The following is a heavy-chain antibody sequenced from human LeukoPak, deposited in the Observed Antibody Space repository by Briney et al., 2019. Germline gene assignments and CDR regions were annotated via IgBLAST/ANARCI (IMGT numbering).Heavy chain of an antibody. V-gene: IGHV4-61*02. CDR1: GGSISSGSYY. CDR3: ARGLGFDY. Sequence: SETLSLTCTVSGGSISSGSYYWSWIRQPAGKGLEWVGRIYTSGSTNYNPSLKSRVTISVDTSKNQFSLKLSSVTAADTAVHYCARGLGFDYWGQGTLVTVSS. D-gene: IGHD7-27*01. CDR2: IYTSGST. J-gene: IGHJ4*02.